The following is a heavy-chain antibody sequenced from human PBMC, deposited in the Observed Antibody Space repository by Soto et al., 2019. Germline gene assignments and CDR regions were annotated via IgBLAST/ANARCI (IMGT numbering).Heavy chain of an antibody. D-gene: IGHD3-22*01. Sequence: EVQLLESGGDLIQPWGYLIRSCAASGFTFNIYAMTWVRQATVKGLEWGSAIGRYRDITYYADSVYARLSISRDNSKTTLYLQINSLRAEDTAVYYCAKDSYVVHDSRGYFFYNRVQGTLVTVSS. CDR3: AKDSYVVHDSRGYFFYN. CDR1: GFTFNIYA. V-gene: IGHV3-23*01. CDR2: IGRYRDIT. J-gene: IGHJ4*02.